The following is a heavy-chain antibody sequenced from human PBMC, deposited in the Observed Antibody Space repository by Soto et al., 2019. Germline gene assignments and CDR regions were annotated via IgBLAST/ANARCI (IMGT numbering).Heavy chain of an antibody. J-gene: IGHJ4*02. V-gene: IGHV6-1*01. CDR1: GDSVSSNSAA. CDR2: TYYRSKWYN. Sequence: QVQLQQSGPGLVKPSQTLSLTCAISGDSVSSNSAAWNWIRQSPSRGLEWLGRTYYRSKWYNDYIVHGKSRVPIHPHPTQFQLHPQLKSVPPEDTAVYYCARYPRGYSGGDPWQSFGYRGQGTLVPLSS. CDR3: ARYPRGYSGGDPWQSFGY. D-gene: IGHD5-12*01.